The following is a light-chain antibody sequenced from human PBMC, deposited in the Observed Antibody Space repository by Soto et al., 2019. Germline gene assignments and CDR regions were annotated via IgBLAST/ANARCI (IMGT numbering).Light chain of an antibody. Sequence: VLTQSPGTLSVSPGEISTLSCRARQSVSSVSLAWYQQKPGQAPRLLIYGASSRATGIPDRFSGSGSGTDLTLIISRLEPEDFAVYYCQKSGSSRLIFGGGTKVEIK. CDR3: QKSGSSRLI. J-gene: IGKJ4*01. CDR2: GAS. CDR1: QSVSSVS. V-gene: IGKV3-20*01.